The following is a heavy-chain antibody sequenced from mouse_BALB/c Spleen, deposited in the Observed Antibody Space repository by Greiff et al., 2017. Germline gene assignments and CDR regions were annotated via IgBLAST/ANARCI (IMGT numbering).Heavy chain of an antibody. D-gene: IGHD1-1*01. CDR3: ARLYGSSYERYFDV. J-gene: IGHJ1*01. V-gene: IGHV3-8*02. CDR1: GDSITSGY. CDR2: ISYSGST. Sequence: EVKLVESGPSLVKPSQTLSLTCSVTGDSITSGYWNWIRKFPGNKLEYMGYISYSGSTYYNPSLKSRISITRDTSKNQYYLQLNSVTTEDTATYYCARLYGSSYERYFDVWGAGTTVTVSS.